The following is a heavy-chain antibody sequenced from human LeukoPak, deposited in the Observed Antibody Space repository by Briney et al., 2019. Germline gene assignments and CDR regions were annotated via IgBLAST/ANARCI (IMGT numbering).Heavy chain of an antibody. CDR1: GFTFHGYP. CDR3: ARGQGVVGATTRGYFGY. V-gene: IGHV3-23*01. J-gene: IGHJ4*02. Sequence: GGSLRLSCAASGFTFHGYPMTWVRQAPGKGPEWVSTISGSGLSTYYADSVKGRFSISRDNSNQTLYLQMSSVRADDTAVYYCARGQGVVGATTRGYFGYWGQGALVTVSS. CDR2: ISGSGLST. D-gene: IGHD1-26*01.